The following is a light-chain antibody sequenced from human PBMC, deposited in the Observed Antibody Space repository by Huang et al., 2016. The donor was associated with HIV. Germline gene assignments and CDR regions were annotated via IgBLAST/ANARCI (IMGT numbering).Light chain of an antibody. V-gene: IGKV1-39*01. CDR1: QSIGRY. Sequence: DIQMTQSPSSLSAFVGDRVTITCRASQSIGRYLNWYQQKPGKAPKLLTYRASNLQSAVPSRCSGSGSETDFTLTISSLQPEDFATYYCQQTFIAPRTFGQGTKLEMK. CDR3: QQTFIAPRT. J-gene: IGKJ1*01. CDR2: RAS.